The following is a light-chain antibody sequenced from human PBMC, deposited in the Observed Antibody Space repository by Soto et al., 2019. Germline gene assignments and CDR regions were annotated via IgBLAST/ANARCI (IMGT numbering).Light chain of an antibody. CDR3: SSYSSRSTLLV. V-gene: IGLV2-14*03. CDR1: NSDIGGYSY. J-gene: IGLJ2*01. Sequence: QSALTQPASVSASPGQSITISCIGTNSDIGGYSYVSWYQQHPGKAPKLLIRDVNYRPSGISARFSGSKSGNTASLTISGLQTEDEADYYCSSYSSRSTLLVFGGGTKVNVL. CDR2: DVN.